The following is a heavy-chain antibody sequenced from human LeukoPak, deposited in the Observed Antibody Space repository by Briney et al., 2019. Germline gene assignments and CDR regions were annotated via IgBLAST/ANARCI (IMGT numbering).Heavy chain of an antibody. CDR3: ARDSSGNDY. Sequence: PGGSLRLSCAASGFTFSTYWMSWVRQAPGKGLEGVGNIKQDGSEKYYVDSVKARFTISRDNPKNSLYPQMHSLRAEDTAMYYCARDSSGNDYWGQGTLVTVSS. CDR2: IKQDGSEK. CDR1: GFTFSTYW. J-gene: IGHJ4*02. V-gene: IGHV3-7*01. D-gene: IGHD4-23*01.